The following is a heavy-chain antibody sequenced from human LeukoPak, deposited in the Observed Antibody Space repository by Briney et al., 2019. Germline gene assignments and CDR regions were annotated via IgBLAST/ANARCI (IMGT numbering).Heavy chain of an antibody. V-gene: IGHV2-5*02. J-gene: IGHJ4*02. CDR1: GFARSTTKVG. CDR2: IYWEHDK. D-gene: IGHD1-7*01. Sequence: ESGPTLLKPTPTLTLTCTFSGFARSTTKVGVGWIRQPPGKALEALVIIYWEHDKRYSPTLNSSLTIIKDTFKIQVVLTMTNMDPVDTATYYCARGGITGTLFDYWGQGTLVTVSS. CDR3: ARGGITGTLFDY.